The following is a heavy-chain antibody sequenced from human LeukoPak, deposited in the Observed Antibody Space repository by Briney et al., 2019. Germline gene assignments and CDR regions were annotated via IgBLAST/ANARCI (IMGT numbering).Heavy chain of an antibody. D-gene: IGHD1-26*01. CDR1: GFTFSSYA. Sequence: GRSLRLSCAASGFTFSSYAMHWVRQAPGKGLEWVAVISYDGSNKYYADSVKGRFTISRDNSKNTLYLQMNSLRAEDTAVYYCASLGQGGSSDSDYWGQGTLVNVSS. V-gene: IGHV3-30-3*01. CDR2: ISYDGSNK. CDR3: ASLGQGGSSDSDY. J-gene: IGHJ4*02.